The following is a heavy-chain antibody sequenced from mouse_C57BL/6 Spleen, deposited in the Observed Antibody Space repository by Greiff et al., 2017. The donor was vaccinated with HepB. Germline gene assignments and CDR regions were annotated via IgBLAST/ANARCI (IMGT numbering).Heavy chain of an antibody. D-gene: IGHD2-5*01. V-gene: IGHV1-50*01. CDR2: IAPSDSYT. J-gene: IGHJ3*01. CDR1: GYTFTSYW. CDR3: ARGSNCFAY. Sequence: QVQLQQPGAELVKPGASVTLSCKASGYTFTSYWMQWVKQRPGQGLEWIGEIAPSDSYTNYNPKFKGKATLTVDTSSSTAYMQLSSLTSEDSAVYYCARGSNCFAYWGQGTLVTVSA.